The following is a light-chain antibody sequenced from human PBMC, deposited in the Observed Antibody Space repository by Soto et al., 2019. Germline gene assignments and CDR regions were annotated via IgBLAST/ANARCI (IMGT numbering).Light chain of an antibody. Sequence: DILMTQSPSSLSSSMGDRVSITCRASQSISNYLNWYQQKPGKAPNLLIYAASTLQSGVPSRFSGGGSGTDFTLTISSLQPEDFATYYCQQSYSIPPAITFGQGTRLEI. CDR3: QQSYSIPPAIT. V-gene: IGKV1-39*01. CDR1: QSISNY. CDR2: AAS. J-gene: IGKJ5*01.